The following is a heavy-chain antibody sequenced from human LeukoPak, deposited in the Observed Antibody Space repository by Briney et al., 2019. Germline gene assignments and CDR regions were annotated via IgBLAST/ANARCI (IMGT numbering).Heavy chain of an antibody. Sequence: GGSLRLSCAASGFTFSSYSMNWVRQAPGKGLEWVSYISSSSRTIYYADSVKGRFTISRDNAKNSLYLQMNSLRDEDTAVYYCARASYYDFWSGYSSDYYYYMDVWGKGTTVTVSS. D-gene: IGHD3-3*01. CDR2: ISSSSRTI. CDR1: GFTFSSYS. J-gene: IGHJ6*03. V-gene: IGHV3-48*02. CDR3: ARASYYDFWSGYSSDYYYYMDV.